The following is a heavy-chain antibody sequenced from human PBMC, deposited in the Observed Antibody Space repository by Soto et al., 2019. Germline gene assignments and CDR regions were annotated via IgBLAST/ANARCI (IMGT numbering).Heavy chain of an antibody. D-gene: IGHD1-7*01. J-gene: IGHJ4*02. CDR2: ISWNSGSI. CDR3: AKESWNYHYFDY. CDR1: GFTFDDYA. Sequence: SLRLSCAASGFTFDDYAMHWVRQAPGKGLEWVSGISWNSGSIGYADSVKGRFTISRDNAKNSLYLQMNSLRAEDTALYYCAKESWNYHYFDYWGQGTLVTVSS. V-gene: IGHV3-9*01.